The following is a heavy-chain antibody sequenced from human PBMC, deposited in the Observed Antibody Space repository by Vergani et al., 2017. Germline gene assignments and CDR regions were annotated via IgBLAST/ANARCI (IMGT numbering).Heavy chain of an antibody. J-gene: IGHJ4*02. CDR2: VFHSGSA. CDR3: TRQPQEGASGPPSVPT. CDR1: GYSISRCYY. V-gene: IGHV4-38-2*02. Sequence: QVQLQESGPGLVKPSETLSLTCSVSGYSISRCYYWGWIRQPPGKGLEWIATVFHSGSAYYNPSLRRRVTISVETSKNPFSLRLTTLTAADTAVYYCTRQPQEGASGPPSVPTWGQGISVIVSS. D-gene: IGHD5-12*01.